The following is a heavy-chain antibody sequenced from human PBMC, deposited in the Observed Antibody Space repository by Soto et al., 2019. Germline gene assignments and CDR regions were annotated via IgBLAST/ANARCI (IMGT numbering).Heavy chain of an antibody. CDR3: ARVGQYYYDTSGYYRGDYFYGMDV. CDR1: GGSFSGYY. Sequence: SETLSLTCAVFGGSFSGYYGTWIRQPPGKGLEWIGEINHSGGTNYNPSLKSRVTISVDTSKNQFSLKLRSVTAADTAVYYCARVGQYYYDTSGYYRGDYFYGMDVWGKGTTVTVSS. V-gene: IGHV4-34*01. CDR2: INHSGGT. D-gene: IGHD3-22*01. J-gene: IGHJ6*04.